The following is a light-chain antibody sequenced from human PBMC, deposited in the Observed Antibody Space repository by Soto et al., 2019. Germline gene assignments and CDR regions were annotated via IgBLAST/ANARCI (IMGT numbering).Light chain of an antibody. Sequence: QSALTLSPSVSGSPGQSVAISCTGTGSDVGSYNRVAWYQQPPGTAPKLMIYEVSNRPSGVPDRFSGSKSGNTASLTISGLQAEDEADYYCSSFTSSSTYVFGTGTKVTV. V-gene: IGLV2-18*02. J-gene: IGLJ1*01. CDR2: EVS. CDR1: GSDVGSYNR. CDR3: SSFTSSSTYV.